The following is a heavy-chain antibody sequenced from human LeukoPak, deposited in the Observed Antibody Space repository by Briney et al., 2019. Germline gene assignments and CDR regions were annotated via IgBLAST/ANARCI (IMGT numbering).Heavy chain of an antibody. J-gene: IGHJ4*02. CDR2: ISGSGNSP. D-gene: IGHD1-26*01. V-gene: IGHV3-23*01. Sequence: GGSLTLSHATSGPTLTSHAMSSVRPAPRRGVHWVSAISGSGNSPYYADSVKGRFTISRDNSKNILYLQMNSLTVEDTAIYYCARDLSGSYCLDFWGQGTLVTVSS. CDR3: ARDLSGSYCLDF. CDR1: GPTLTSHA.